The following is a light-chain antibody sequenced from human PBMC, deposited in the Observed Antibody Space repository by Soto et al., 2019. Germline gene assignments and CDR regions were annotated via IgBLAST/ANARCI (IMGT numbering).Light chain of an antibody. J-gene: IGKJ1*01. V-gene: IGKV1-5*03. Sequence: DIQMTQSPATLSAPVGDRVTITCRASQNIYTWLAWYQQKPGKAPKLLIYEASSLETGVPPRFTGSGSGTEFTLTISSLQVDDFATYYCQQYNGFSRTFGQGTKVDIK. CDR3: QQYNGFSRT. CDR2: EAS. CDR1: QNIYTW.